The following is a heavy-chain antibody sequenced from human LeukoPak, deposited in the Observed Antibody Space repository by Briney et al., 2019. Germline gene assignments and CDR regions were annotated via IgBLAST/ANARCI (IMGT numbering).Heavy chain of an antibody. Sequence: PGGSLRLSCAASGFTFNNYVMSWVRQAPGKGLEWVSTINGGGCNTYYADSVRGRFTISRDNSKNTLSLQVNTLRAEDTAVYYCARASGIYGSGWYFDYWGQGTLVTVSS. CDR2: INGGGCNT. V-gene: IGHV3-23*01. CDR1: GFTFNNYV. CDR3: ARASGIYGSGWYFDY. D-gene: IGHD6-19*01. J-gene: IGHJ4*02.